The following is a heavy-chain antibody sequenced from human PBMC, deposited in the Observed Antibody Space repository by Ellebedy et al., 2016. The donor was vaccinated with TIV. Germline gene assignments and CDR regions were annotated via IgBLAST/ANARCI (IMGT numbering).Heavy chain of an antibody. J-gene: IGHJ4*02. CDR3: ARGWLRAYFDY. CDR2: VIPIFATT. CDR1: GYTFTGYY. D-gene: IGHD5-12*01. Sequence: SVKVSXXASGYTFTGYYMHWVRQAPGQGLEWMGGVIPIFATTNYAQKFQGRVTITADESTSTAYMELSSLRSEDTAVYYCARGWLRAYFDYWGQGTLVTVSS. V-gene: IGHV1-69*13.